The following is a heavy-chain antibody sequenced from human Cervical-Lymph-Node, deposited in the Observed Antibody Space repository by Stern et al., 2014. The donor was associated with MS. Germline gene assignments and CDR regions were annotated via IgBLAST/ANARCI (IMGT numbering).Heavy chain of an antibody. CDR1: GGSISSSNW. D-gene: IGHD3-16*02. V-gene: IGHV4-4*02. J-gene: IGHJ1*01. CDR2: IYHSGST. CDR3: ARDPDPYDYVWGSYRQPYFQH. Sequence: QVQLQESGPGLVKPSGTLSLTCAVSGGSISSSNWWSWVRQPPGKGLEWIGEIYHSGSTNYNPSLKSRVTISVDKSKTQFSLKLSSVTAADTAVYYCARDPDPYDYVWGSYRQPYFQHWGQGTLVTVSS.